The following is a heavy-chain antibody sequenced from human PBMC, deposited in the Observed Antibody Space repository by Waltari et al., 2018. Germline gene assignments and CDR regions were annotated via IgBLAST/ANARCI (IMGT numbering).Heavy chain of an antibody. D-gene: IGHD2-15*01. V-gene: IGHV4-59*01. CDR3: ARDRDGGNGDENWFDP. Sequence: QVQLQESGPGLVKPSETLSLTCTVSGGSISRYYWSWIRQPPGKGLEWIGYIYDSVRTTYNPPLKSRVTISVDTSKNPFSLKLSSVTAADTAVYYCARDRDGGNGDENWFDPWGQGTLVTVSS. CDR2: IYDSVRT. J-gene: IGHJ5*02. CDR1: GGSISRYY.